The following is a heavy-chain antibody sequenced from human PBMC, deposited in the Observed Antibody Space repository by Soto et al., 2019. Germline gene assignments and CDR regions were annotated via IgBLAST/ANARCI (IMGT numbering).Heavy chain of an antibody. D-gene: IGHD5-12*01. CDR3: AKGYVDIVAENYYYYYMDV. CDR1: GFTFSSYA. V-gene: IGHV3-23*01. Sequence: GGSLRLSCAASGFTFSSYAMSWVRQAPGKGLEWVSAISGSGGSTYYADSVKGRFTISRDNSKNTLYLQMNSLRAEDTAVYYCAKGYVDIVAENYYYYYMDVWGKGTTVTVSS. CDR2: ISGSGGST. J-gene: IGHJ6*03.